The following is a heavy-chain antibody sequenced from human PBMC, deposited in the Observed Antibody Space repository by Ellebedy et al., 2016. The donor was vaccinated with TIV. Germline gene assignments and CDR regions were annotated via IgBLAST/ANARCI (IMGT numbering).Heavy chain of an antibody. V-gene: IGHV3-21*01. CDR1: GFTFSSYS. J-gene: IGHJ6*02. D-gene: IGHD3-10*01. CDR2: ISSSSSYI. Sequence: GESLKISCAASGFTFSSYSMNWVRQAPGKGLEWVSSISSSSSYIYYADSVKGRFTISRDNAKNSLYLQMNSLRAEDTAVYYCARERQATPWFGELLAYYGMDVWGQGTTVTVSS. CDR3: ARERQATPWFGELLAYYGMDV.